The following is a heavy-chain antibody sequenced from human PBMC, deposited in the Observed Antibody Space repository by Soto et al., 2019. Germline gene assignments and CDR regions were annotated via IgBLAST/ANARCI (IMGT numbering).Heavy chain of an antibody. V-gene: IGHV5-51*01. CDR3: ARGYCTTTICDPWFDP. J-gene: IGHJ5*02. D-gene: IGHD2-2*01. Sequence: PGESLKISCTGVVYSFTSYWIGWVRQMPGKGLEWMGIIYPGDSDTRYSPSFQGQVTISADKSITTAYLQWSSLKASDTAMYYCARGYCTTTICDPWFDPWGQGTLVTAPQ. CDR1: VYSFTSYW. CDR2: IYPGDSDT.